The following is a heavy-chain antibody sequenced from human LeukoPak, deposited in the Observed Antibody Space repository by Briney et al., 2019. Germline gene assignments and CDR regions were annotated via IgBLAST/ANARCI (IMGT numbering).Heavy chain of an antibody. D-gene: IGHD3-10*02. J-gene: IGHJ6*04. CDR2: INSDGSST. CDR1: GVTSSSYW. V-gene: IGHV3-74*01. CDR3: AELGITMIGGV. Sequence: GGSLRLSCAASGVTSSSYWMHWVRQAPGKGLVWVSRINSDGSSTSYADSVKGRFTISRDNAKNTLYLQMNSLRAEDTAVYYCAELGITMIGGVWGKGTTVTISS.